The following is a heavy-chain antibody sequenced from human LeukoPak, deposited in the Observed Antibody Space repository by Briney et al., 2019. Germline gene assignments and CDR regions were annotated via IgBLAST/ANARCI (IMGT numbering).Heavy chain of an antibody. J-gene: IGHJ4*02. CDR3: ARGSPYYYGSGSYFGGVDY. CDR1: GFTFSSYA. CDR2: ISGSGGST. Sequence: GGSLRLSCAASGFTFSSYAMSWVRQAPGKGLEWVSAISGSGGSTYYADSVKGRFTISRDNSKNSLYLQMNSLRAEDTAVYYCARGSPYYYGSGSYFGGVDYWGQGTLVTVSS. V-gene: IGHV3-23*01. D-gene: IGHD3-10*01.